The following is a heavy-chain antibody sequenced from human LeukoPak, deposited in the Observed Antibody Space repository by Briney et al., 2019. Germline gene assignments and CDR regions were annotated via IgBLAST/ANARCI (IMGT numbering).Heavy chain of an antibody. D-gene: IGHD3-22*01. CDR2: INHSGST. CDR1: GGSFSAYF. Sequence: SETLSLTCAVYGGSFSAYFWSWIRQPPGKGLEWTGEINHSGSTNYNPSLKSRVTISVDTSKNQFSLKLSSVTAADTAVYYCARLDYYDSSGHNWFDPWGQGTLVTVSS. V-gene: IGHV4-34*01. J-gene: IGHJ5*02. CDR3: ARLDYYDSSGHNWFDP.